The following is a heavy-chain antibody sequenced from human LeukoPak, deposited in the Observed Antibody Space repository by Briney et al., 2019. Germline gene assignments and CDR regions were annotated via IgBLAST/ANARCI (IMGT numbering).Heavy chain of an antibody. CDR3: ARDPYSGNYGNYYYYYMDV. J-gene: IGHJ6*03. V-gene: IGHV3-21*01. D-gene: IGHD1-26*01. Sequence: PGGSLRLSCVASGFIFSSYGMNWVRQAPGKALEWVSSITSSGTYIFYADSVKGRFTISRDNAKNSLYLQMNSLGPEDTAVYYCARDPYSGNYGNYYYYYMDVWGKGTTVTISS. CDR1: GFIFSSYG. CDR2: ITSSGTYI.